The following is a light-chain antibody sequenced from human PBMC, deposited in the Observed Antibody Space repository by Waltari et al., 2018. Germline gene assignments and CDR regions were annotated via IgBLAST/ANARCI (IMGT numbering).Light chain of an antibody. CDR2: YISDSEK. J-gene: IGLJ3*02. Sequence: QAVVTQPTSLSASPGASVSLTCTLRSGVNVGTYTMYWYQQHPGSPPRFLLRYISDSEKKQGSGVPSRFSGFKDASANRGILLISGLQSEDEADYYCMIWYSSTWVFGGGTRLTVL. V-gene: IGLV5-45*01. CDR3: MIWYSSTWV. CDR1: SGVNVGTYT.